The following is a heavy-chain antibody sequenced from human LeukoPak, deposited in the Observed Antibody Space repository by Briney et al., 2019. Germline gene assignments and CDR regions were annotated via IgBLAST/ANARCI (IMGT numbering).Heavy chain of an antibody. Sequence: NASETLSLTCTVSGGSISSGSYYWSWIRQPAGKGLEWIGYIYYSGSTNYNPSLKSRVTISVDTSKNQFSLKLSSVTAADTAVYYCARTADYDFWSGLNYYYYMDVWGKGTTVTVSS. D-gene: IGHD3-3*01. CDR1: GGSISSGSYY. CDR3: ARTADYDFWSGLNYYYYMDV. CDR2: IYYSGST. V-gene: IGHV4-61*10. J-gene: IGHJ6*03.